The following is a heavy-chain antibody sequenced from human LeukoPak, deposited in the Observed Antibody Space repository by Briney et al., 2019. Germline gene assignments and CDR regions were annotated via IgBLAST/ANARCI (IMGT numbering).Heavy chain of an antibody. Sequence: ASVRVSCKASGYTFTSYGISWVRQAPGQGLEWMGWISAYNGNTNYAQKLQGRVTMTTDTSTSTAYMELRSLRSDDTAVYYCAREGGWFGELILSFDYWGQGTLVTVSS. J-gene: IGHJ4*02. V-gene: IGHV1-18*04. D-gene: IGHD3-10*01. CDR1: GYTFTSYG. CDR2: ISAYNGNT. CDR3: AREGGWFGELILSFDY.